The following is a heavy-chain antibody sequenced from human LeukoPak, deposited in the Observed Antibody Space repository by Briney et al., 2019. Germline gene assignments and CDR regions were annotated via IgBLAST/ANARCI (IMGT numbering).Heavy chain of an antibody. CDR1: GFTFSRYG. J-gene: IGHJ4*02. CDR2: IRYDGTEK. CDR3: AKGLDYSLDY. Sequence: GGSLRLSCAASGFTFSRYGIHWVRQAPGKGLEWVAFIRYDGTEKYYVDSVKGRFTISRDNSKNTLYLQMNSLRVEDTAVYYCAKGLDYSLDYWGQGTLVTVSS. D-gene: IGHD4-11*01. V-gene: IGHV3-30*02.